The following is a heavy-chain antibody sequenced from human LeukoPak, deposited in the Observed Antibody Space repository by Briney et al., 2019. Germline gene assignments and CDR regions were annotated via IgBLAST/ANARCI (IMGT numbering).Heavy chain of an antibody. V-gene: IGHV3-30*02. J-gene: IGHJ4*02. CDR1: GFSFSSYG. Sequence: GGSLRLSCAASGFSFSSYGMHWVRRAPGKGLEWVAFIRYDGSNKYYADSVKGRFTISRDNSKNTLYLQMNSLRAKDTAVYYCAKDKEGATYGYYFDYWGQGTLVTVSS. CDR3: AKDKEGATYGYYFDY. CDR2: IRYDGSNK. D-gene: IGHD1-26*01.